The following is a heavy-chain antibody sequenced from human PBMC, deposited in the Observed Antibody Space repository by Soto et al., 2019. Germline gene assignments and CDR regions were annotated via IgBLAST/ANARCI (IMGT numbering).Heavy chain of an antibody. CDR2: ISSSSSTI. CDR3: ARPPSECYYEIQK. Sequence: PGGSLRLSCAASGFTSSSYSMNWVLQAPEKGLEWVSYISSSSSTIYYAGSVKGRFTISRDNAKNSLYLQMNSLRAEDTAVYYSARPPSECYYEIQKGGQGTLVTVSS. J-gene: IGHJ1*01. V-gene: IGHV3-48*01. CDR1: GFTSSSYS. D-gene: IGHD1-26*01.